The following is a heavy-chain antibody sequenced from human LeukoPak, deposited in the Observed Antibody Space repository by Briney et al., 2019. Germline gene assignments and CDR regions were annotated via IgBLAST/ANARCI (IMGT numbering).Heavy chain of an antibody. CDR1: GFTFGSYG. CDR3: AKDFRAGYSSSWYLGNDAFDI. Sequence: GGSLRLSCAASGFTFGSYGMHWVRQAPGKGLEWVTFIRSDGSNKYYADSVKGRFTISRDNSKNTLYLQMNSLRAEDTAVYYCAKDFRAGYSSSWYLGNDAFDIWGQGTMVTVSS. J-gene: IGHJ3*02. V-gene: IGHV3-30*02. D-gene: IGHD6-13*01. CDR2: IRSDGSNK.